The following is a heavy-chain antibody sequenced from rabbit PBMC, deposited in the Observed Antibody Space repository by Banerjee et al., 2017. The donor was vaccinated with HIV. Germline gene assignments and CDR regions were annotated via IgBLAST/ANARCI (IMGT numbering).Heavy chain of an antibody. CDR2: IYAGSSGST. Sequence: QEQLEESGGDLVKPEGSLTLTCTASGFSFSSSDWICWVRQAPGKGLEWIACIYAGSSGSTYYASWAKGRFTISKTSSTTVTLQMTGLTAADTATYFCARDLAGVIGWNFNLWGPGTLVTVS. CDR3: ARDLAGVIGWNFNL. D-gene: IGHD4-1*01. CDR1: GFSFSSSDW. V-gene: IGHV1S45*01. J-gene: IGHJ4*01.